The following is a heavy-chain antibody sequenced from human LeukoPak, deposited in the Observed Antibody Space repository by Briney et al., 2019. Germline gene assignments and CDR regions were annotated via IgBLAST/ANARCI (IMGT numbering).Heavy chain of an antibody. J-gene: IGHJ5*02. Sequence: KPGGSLRLSCAASGFTFSDSYMSWIRQAAGKGLEWISYISSTSSHTNYADSVKGRFTISGDNAKRSLYLQMNSLRAEDTAVYYCARGSARWFDPWGQGTLVTVSS. CDR1: GFTFSDSY. CDR3: ARGSARWFDP. CDR2: ISSTSSHT. V-gene: IGHV3-11*05.